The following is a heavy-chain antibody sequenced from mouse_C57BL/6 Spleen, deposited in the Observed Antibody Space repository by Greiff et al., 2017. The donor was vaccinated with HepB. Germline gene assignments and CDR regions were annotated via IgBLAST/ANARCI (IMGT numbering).Heavy chain of an antibody. CDR3: ARYDYSWFAY. Sequence: QVQLQQSGAELARPGASVKLSCKASGYTFTSYGISWVKQRTGQGLEWIGEIYPRSGNTYYNEKFKGKATMTADKSSSTAYMELRSLTSEDSAVYFCARYDYSWFAYWGQGTLVTVSA. D-gene: IGHD2-4*01. CDR1: GYTFTSYG. CDR2: IYPRSGNT. J-gene: IGHJ3*01. V-gene: IGHV1-81*01.